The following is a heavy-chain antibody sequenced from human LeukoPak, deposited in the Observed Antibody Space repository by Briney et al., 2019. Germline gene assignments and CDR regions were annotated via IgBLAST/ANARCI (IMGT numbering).Heavy chain of an antibody. CDR2: IYQSGTT. J-gene: IGHJ4*02. CDR3: ARLAYCGGDCYRHFDY. V-gene: IGHV4-30-2*01. D-gene: IGHD2-21*02. Sequence: SETLSLTCAVTGGSISSGNYSWSWIRQPPGKGLERIGYIYQSGTTYYNPSLKSRVTISLDRSKNEFSLKLNSVTAADTAVYYCARLAYCGGDCYRHFDYWGQGTLVTVSS. CDR1: GGSISSGNYS.